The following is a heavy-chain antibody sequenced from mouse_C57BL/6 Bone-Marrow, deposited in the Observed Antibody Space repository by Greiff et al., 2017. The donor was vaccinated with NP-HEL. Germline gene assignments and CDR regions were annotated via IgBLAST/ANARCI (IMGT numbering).Heavy chain of an antibody. Sequence: QVQLQQPGAELVRPGSSVKLSCKASGYTFTSYWLDWVKQRPGQGLEWIGNIYPSDSETHYNQKFKDKATLTVDKSSSTAYMQLSSLTSEDSAVDYCARRGGAPYYLDYWGQGTTLTVSS. CDR3: ARRGGAPYYLDY. CDR2: IYPSDSET. J-gene: IGHJ2*01. CDR1: GYTFTSYW. V-gene: IGHV1-61*01.